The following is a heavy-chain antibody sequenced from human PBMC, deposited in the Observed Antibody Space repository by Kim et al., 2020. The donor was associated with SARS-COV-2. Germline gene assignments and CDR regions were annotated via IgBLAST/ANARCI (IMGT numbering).Heavy chain of an antibody. Sequence: ASVKVSCKASGYTFTSYDINWMRQATGQGLEWMGWMNPNSGNTGYAQKFQGRVTMTRNTSISTAYMELSSLRSEDTAVYYCARELHSSSWYSKDVWGQGTTVTVSS. CDR3: ARELHSSSWYSKDV. J-gene: IGHJ6*02. CDR1: GYTFTSYD. CDR2: MNPNSGNT. D-gene: IGHD6-13*01. V-gene: IGHV1-8*01.